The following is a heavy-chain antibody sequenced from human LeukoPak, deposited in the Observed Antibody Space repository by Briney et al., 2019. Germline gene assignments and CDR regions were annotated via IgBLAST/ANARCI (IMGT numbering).Heavy chain of an antibody. CDR1: GYTFTSYA. D-gene: IGHD6-13*01. V-gene: IGHV7-4-1*02. CDR3: ARILLWQLVGESRWWFDP. Sequence: ASVKASCKASGYTFTSYAMNWVRQAPGQGLEWMGWINTSTGNPTYAQGFTGRFVFSLDTSVSTAYLQISSLKAEDTAVYYCARILLWQLVGESRWWFDPWGQGTLVTVSS. J-gene: IGHJ5*02. CDR2: INTSTGNP.